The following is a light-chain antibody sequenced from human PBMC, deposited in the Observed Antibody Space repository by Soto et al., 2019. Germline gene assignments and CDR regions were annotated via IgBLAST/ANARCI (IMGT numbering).Light chain of an antibody. CDR1: DSNIGSNS. Sequence: QSVLTQPPSASGTAGQVVTISCSGGDSNIGSNSVYWYQHLPRMAPKLLIYNSNQRPSGVPDRFSGSRSGTSASLAIVGLRSEDEAIYYCQSYDSSLSGRVFGGGTKLTVL. J-gene: IGLJ2*01. V-gene: IGLV1-47*02. CDR2: NSN. CDR3: QSYDSSLSGRV.